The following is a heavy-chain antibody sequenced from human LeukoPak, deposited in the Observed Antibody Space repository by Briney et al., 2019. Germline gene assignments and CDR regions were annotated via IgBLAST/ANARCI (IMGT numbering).Heavy chain of an antibody. CDR1: GGSISSYY. CDR2: VYYSGNT. CDR3: ARRGLPVTRYGMDV. Sequence: SETLSLTCTVSGGSISSYYWAWIRRPPGRGLEWIGSVYYSGNTYYNPSLESRVTISVDTSKNQFSLKLTSATATDTALYYCARRGLPVTRYGMDVWGPGTTVTVSS. D-gene: IGHD4-17*01. J-gene: IGHJ6*02. V-gene: IGHV4-39*01.